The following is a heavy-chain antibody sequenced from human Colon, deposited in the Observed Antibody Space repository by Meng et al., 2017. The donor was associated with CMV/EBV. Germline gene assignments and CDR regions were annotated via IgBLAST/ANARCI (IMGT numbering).Heavy chain of an antibody. J-gene: IGHJ4*02. CDR2: INSDGTII. V-gene: IGHV3-74*01. CDR3: TTFTIWGDD. D-gene: IGHD3-3*01. CDR1: GFTFSRFG. Sequence: GGSLRLSCTASGFTFSRFGMSWVRQAPGKGLVWVSRINSDGTIIDYADSVKGRFTISRDNAKNTLDLQMNALRVEDTAVYYCTTFTIWGDDWGQGTLVTVSS.